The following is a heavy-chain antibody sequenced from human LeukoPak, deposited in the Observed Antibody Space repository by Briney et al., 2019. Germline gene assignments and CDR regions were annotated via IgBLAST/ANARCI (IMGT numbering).Heavy chain of an antibody. Sequence: KSGRSLRLSCAASGLTFSSYAMHWIRQPPGKGLEWIGEINHSGSTNYNPSLKSRVTISVDTSKNQFSLKLSSVTAADTAVYYCARGGLMVYAVRVQNDAFDIWGQGTMVTVSS. CDR1: GLTFSSYA. CDR3: ARGGLMVYAVRVQNDAFDI. V-gene: IGHV4-34*01. CDR2: INHSGST. D-gene: IGHD2-8*01. J-gene: IGHJ3*02.